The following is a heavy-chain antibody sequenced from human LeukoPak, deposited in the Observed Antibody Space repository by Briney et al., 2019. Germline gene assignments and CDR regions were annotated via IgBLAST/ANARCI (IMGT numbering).Heavy chain of an antibody. CDR1: GYTFTSYD. CDR3: ARVAGSIDY. D-gene: IGHD6-19*01. CDR2: TNPNSGYT. J-gene: IGHJ4*02. Sequence: GASVKVSCKASGYTFTSYDINWVRQATGQGLEWMGWTNPNSGYTGYAQKFQGRVTITRNTAISTAYMELSSLRSEDTAVYYCARVAGSIDYWGQGTLLTVSS. V-gene: IGHV1-8*03.